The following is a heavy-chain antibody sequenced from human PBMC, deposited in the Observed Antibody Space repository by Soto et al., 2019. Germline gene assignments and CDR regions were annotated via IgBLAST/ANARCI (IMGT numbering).Heavy chain of an antibody. V-gene: IGHV4-59*08. D-gene: IGHD3-10*01. J-gene: IGHJ6*02. CDR2: VHHSWGS. CDR1: GGSISSYY. CDR3: ARQGFGPLHGLVDV. Sequence: QVQLQESGPGLVKPWETLSLSCTVSGGSISSYYWSWIRLPPGKPMEWIGYVHHSWGSSYNPSLQSRLAISLDTSKSQFSLDLTSVTAADTAVYYCARQGFGPLHGLVDVWGQGTTVIVSS.